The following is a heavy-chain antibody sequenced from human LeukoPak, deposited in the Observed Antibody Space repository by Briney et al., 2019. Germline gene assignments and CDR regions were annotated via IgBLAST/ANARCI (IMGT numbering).Heavy chain of an antibody. J-gene: IGHJ4*02. V-gene: IGHV3-7*01. CDR2: INQDGSEK. CDR3: ARLGRWTQLWSYGI. Sequence: GGSLRLSCAASEFPFNGYWMSWVRQAPGKGLECVANINQDGSEKYYVDSVRGRFTISRDNAKNSLYLQMNSLRAGDTAVYYCARLGRWTQLWSYGIWGRGTLVTVSS. CDR1: EFPFNGYW. D-gene: IGHD5-18*01.